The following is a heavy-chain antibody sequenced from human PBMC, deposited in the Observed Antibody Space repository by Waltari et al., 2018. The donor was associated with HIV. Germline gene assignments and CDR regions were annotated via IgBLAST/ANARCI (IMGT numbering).Heavy chain of an antibody. CDR2: VNPNSRGT. CDR3: AVPWGMTEPTDY. D-gene: IGHD3-16*01. J-gene: IGHJ4*02. V-gene: IGHV1-2*02. CDR1: GYTFTSPGYY. Sequence: QAQLVQSGAEVKKPGASVKVSCKASGYTFTSPGYYVHWVRQAPGQGLEWMGWVNPNSRGTVYAQNFQGRVTMTRDTSISTAYMELSRLRSDDTAIYYCAVPWGMTEPTDYWGQGTLVTVSS.